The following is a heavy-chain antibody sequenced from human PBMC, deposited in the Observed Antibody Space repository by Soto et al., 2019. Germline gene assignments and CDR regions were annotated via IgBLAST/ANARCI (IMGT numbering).Heavy chain of an antibody. CDR1: GFTFSKSW. CDR2: MNGEGSST. D-gene: IGHD3-3*01. V-gene: IGHV3-74*01. J-gene: IGHJ6*01. Sequence: EVQLVESGGGLVQPGGSLRLSCAASGFTFSKSWMHWVRQAPGKGLVWVSRMNGEGSSTTYADSVKGRFSISRDNARKPRDWKMTSRRAEARAVYYRATGGDFWSASMAVWGQGTTVTVSS. CDR3: ATGGDFWSASMAV.